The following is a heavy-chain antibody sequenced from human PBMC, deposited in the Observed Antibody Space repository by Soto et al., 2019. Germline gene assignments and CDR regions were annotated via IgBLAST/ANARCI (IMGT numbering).Heavy chain of an antibody. J-gene: IGHJ6*02. Sequence: PSETLSLTCTVSGGSMISYYLSWIRQPPGKGLEWIGYIYHSGSTNYNPSLKSRVTISVDRSKNQFSLKLSSVTAADTAVYYCARDIMGTNYYYYGMDVWGQGTTVTVSS. V-gene: IGHV4-59*12. D-gene: IGHD2-8*01. CDR1: GGSMISYY. CDR3: ARDIMGTNYYYYGMDV. CDR2: IYHSGST.